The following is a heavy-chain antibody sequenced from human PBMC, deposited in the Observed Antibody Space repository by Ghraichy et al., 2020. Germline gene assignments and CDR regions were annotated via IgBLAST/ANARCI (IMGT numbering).Heavy chain of an antibody. V-gene: IGHV3-49*04. CDR2: IRNGEFGWTT. D-gene: IGHD1-14*01. CDR3: VRGITKPGIKYYFDY. Sequence: GGSLRLSCTTSGFAFRDYPMNWVRQAPGKGLEWVGLIRNGEFGWTTEYAASVKGRFTISRDNSRGIVSLQMDSLKAEDTAIYYCVRGITKPGIKYYFDYWGQGTLVTVSS. J-gene: IGHJ4*02. CDR1: GFAFRDYP.